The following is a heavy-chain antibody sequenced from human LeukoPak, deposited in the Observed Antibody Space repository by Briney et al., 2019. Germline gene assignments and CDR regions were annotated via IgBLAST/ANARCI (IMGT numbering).Heavy chain of an antibody. V-gene: IGHV3-53*01. CDR1: GFTVSSNY. Sequence: GGSLRLSCAASGFTVSSNYMSWVRQAPGKGLEWVSVIYSGGSTYYADSAKGRFTISRDNSKNTLYLQMNSLRAEDTAVYYCARRDSSGWYYLDYWGQGTLVTVSS. CDR3: ARRDSSGWYYLDY. J-gene: IGHJ4*02. D-gene: IGHD6-19*01. CDR2: IYSGGST.